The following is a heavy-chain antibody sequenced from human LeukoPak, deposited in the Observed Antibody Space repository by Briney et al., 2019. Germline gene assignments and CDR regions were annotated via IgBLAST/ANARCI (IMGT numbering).Heavy chain of an antibody. CDR2: ISGSGGST. D-gene: IGHD2-15*01. CDR1: GFTFSSYA. V-gene: IGHV3-23*01. Sequence: GGSLRLSCAASGFTFSSYAMSWVRQAPGKGLEWVSAISGSGGSTYYADSVKGRFTISRDNSKNTLYLKMNRLRAEDTAVYYCAKDVGIVVVVAATGGYFDYWGQGTLVTVSS. CDR3: AKDVGIVVVVAATGGYFDY. J-gene: IGHJ4*02.